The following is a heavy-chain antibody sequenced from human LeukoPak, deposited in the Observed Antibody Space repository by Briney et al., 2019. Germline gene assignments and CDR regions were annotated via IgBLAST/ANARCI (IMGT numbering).Heavy chain of an antibody. J-gene: IGHJ5*02. CDR1: GFTFSSYA. CDR2: ISGSGGST. CDR3: AKDPVGYYYDSRTNWFDP. V-gene: IGHV3-23*01. D-gene: IGHD3-22*01. Sequence: GGSLRLSCAASGFTFSSYAMSWVRQAPGKGLEWVSAISGSGGSTYYADSVKGRFTISRDNSKYTLYLQMNSLRAEDTAVYYCAKDPVGYYYDSRTNWFDPWGQGTLVTVSS.